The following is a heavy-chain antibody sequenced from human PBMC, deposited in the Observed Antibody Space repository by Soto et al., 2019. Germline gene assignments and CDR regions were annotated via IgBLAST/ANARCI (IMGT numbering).Heavy chain of an antibody. D-gene: IGHD3-22*01. V-gene: IGHV1-69*12. J-gene: IGHJ4*02. CDR1: GGTFSNYA. CDR3: ATSPYSYDTSGYLDY. Sequence: QVQLVQSGAEVKKPGSSVTVSCRASGGTFSNYAINWVRQAPGQGLEWMAGIIPLFGTTNYAQQFQGRVTIPAAESTSTAYMELTSLRSEDTAVFYCATSPYSYDTSGYLDYWGQGTLVTVSS. CDR2: IIPLFGTT.